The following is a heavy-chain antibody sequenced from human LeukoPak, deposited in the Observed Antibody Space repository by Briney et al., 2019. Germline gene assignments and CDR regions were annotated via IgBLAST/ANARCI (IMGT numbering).Heavy chain of an antibody. V-gene: IGHV3-23*01. D-gene: IGHD6-25*01. CDR1: GFTVVSCS. CDR2: IRGSGGSA. J-gene: IGHJ6*03. CDR3: AKGAAWTPYHYMDV. Sequence: GGSLRLSCAVSGFTVVSCSMRWARQAPGKGLEWVSSIRGSGGSADYADSVKGRFTFSRDNSNNTLYLQMNSLRAEDTATYYCAKGAAWTPYHYMDVWGRGTSVTVSS.